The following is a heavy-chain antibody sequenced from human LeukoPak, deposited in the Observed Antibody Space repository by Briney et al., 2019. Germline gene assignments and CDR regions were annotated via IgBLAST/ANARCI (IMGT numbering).Heavy chain of an antibody. CDR2: IKQDGSEK. CDR3: ASGGAVTLNDY. Sequence: GWSLRLSCAASGFTFSSYWMSWVRQAPGKGLEWVANIKQDGSEKYYVDSVKGRFTISRDNAKNSLYLQMNSLRAEDTAVYYCASGGAVTLNDYWGQGTLVTVSS. D-gene: IGHD4-11*01. V-gene: IGHV3-7*01. CDR1: GFTFSSYW. J-gene: IGHJ4*02.